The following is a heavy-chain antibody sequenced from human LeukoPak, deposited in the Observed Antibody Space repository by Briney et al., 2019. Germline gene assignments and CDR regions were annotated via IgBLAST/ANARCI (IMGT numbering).Heavy chain of an antibody. J-gene: IGHJ4*02. CDR2: IYRSGNT. CDR1: GFTVSPKY. Sequence: PGGSRRLPCAASGFTVSPKYMSWVRHVPGKGLDGVGVIYRSGNTYYADSVRARFTISRDNSKNTVSFQMDSLRAEDTAIYYCARGLPEWFGALDYWGQGTLVTVSS. D-gene: IGHD3-10*01. CDR3: ARGLPEWFGALDY. V-gene: IGHV3-66*01.